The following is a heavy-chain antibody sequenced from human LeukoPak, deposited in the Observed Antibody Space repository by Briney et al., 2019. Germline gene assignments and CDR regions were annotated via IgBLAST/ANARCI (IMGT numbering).Heavy chain of an antibody. D-gene: IGHD3-10*01. V-gene: IGHV4-34*01. CDR3: ASAGHYYGSGSYDY. CDR2: INHSGST. J-gene: IGHJ4*02. Sequence: SETLSLTCAVYGGSFSGYYWSWIRQPPGKGLEWIGEINHSGSTNYNPSLKSRVTISVDTSKNQFSLKLSSVTAADTAVYYCASAGHYYGSGSYDYWGQGTLVTVSS. CDR1: GGSFSGYY.